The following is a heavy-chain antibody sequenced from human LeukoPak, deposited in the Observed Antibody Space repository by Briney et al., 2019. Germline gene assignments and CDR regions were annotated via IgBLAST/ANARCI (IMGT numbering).Heavy chain of an antibody. J-gene: IGHJ5*02. D-gene: IGHD6-19*01. V-gene: IGHV4-39*07. CDR1: GGSISSSSYY. CDR3: ARDRISVTDPPNWFDP. CDR2: IYYSGST. Sequence: SETLSLTCTVSGGSISSSSYYWGWIRQPPGKGLEWIGSIYYSGSTYYNPSLKSRVTISVDTSKNQFSLRLSSVTAADTAVYFCARDRISVTDPPNWFDPWGQGTLVAVSS.